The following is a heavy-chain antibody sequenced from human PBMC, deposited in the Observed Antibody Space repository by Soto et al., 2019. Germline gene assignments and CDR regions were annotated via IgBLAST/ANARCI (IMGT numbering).Heavy chain of an antibody. CDR1: GGTFSNYA. V-gene: IGHV1-69*14. J-gene: IGHJ4*02. Sequence: QVQLVQSGAEVKKPGSSVKVSCKASGGTFSNYAISWVRQAPGQGLEWMGGIILIFGTSNYAQKFQGRLTITADKSTGTAYMELRSLKSDDTAMYYCASGRYSSSSDYWGQGTLVTVSS. CDR2: IILIFGTS. D-gene: IGHD6-6*01. CDR3: ASGRYSSSSDY.